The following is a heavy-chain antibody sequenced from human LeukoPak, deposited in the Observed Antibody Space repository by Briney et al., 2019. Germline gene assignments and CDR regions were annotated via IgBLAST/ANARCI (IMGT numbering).Heavy chain of an antibody. V-gene: IGHV3-30*02. D-gene: IGHD3-10*01. CDR3: AKERYYYGSGSHYDY. Sequence: GGSLRLSCAASGFTFSSYDMHWVRQAPGKGLEWVAFIRYDGSNKYYADSVKGRFTISRDNSKNTLYLQMNSLRAEDTAVYYCAKERYYYGSGSHYDYWGQGTLVTVSS. CDR1: GFTFSSYD. J-gene: IGHJ4*02. CDR2: IRYDGSNK.